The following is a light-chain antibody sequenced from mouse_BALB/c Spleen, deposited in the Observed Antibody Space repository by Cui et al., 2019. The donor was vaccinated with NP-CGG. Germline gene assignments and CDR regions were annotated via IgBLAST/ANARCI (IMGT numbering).Light chain of an antibody. CDR2: GTN. CDR1: IGAVTTSNY. V-gene: IGLV1*01. CDR3: ALWYSNHWV. Sequence: QAVVTRVSALTTSPGETVTLTCRSSIGAVTTSNYANWVQEKPDHLFTGLIGGTNNRAPGVPAKFSGSLIGDKAALTITGAQTEDEAIYFCALWYSNHWVFGGGTKLTVL. J-gene: IGLJ1*01.